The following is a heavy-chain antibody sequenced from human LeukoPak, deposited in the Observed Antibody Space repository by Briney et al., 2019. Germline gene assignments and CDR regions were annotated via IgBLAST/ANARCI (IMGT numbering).Heavy chain of an antibody. D-gene: IGHD4-17*01. CDR2: ISAYNGNT. CDR3: AGRMNRDWSDYGFLDY. CDR1: GYTFTSYG. Sequence: ASVKVSCKASGYTFTSYGISWVRQAPGQGLEWMGWISAYNGNTNYAQKLQGRVTMTTDTSTSTAYMELRSLRSDDTAVCYCAGRMNRDWSDYGFLDYWGQGTLVTVSS. J-gene: IGHJ4*02. V-gene: IGHV1-18*01.